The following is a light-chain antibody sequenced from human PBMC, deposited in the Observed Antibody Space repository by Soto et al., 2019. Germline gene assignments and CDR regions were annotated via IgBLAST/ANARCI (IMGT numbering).Light chain of an antibody. CDR3: AAWDDSLTGLV. V-gene: IGLV1-44*01. CDR2: NNH. J-gene: IGLJ2*01. CDR1: SSNIGSHT. Sequence: QSALTQPPSASGTPGQRITISCSGSSSNIGSHTVNWHQQVPGTAPKLLIYNNHQRPSGVPDRFSGSKSGTSASLAISGLQSEDERDYYCAAWDDSLTGLVFGGGTKLTVL.